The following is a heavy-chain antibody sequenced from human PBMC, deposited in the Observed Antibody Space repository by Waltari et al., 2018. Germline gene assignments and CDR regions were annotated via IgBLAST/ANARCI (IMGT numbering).Heavy chain of an antibody. J-gene: IGHJ4*02. CDR2: ISYDGSNK. D-gene: IGHD6-19*01. CDR1: GFTFSSYG. CDR3: AKDRGGWHLGGFVDY. V-gene: IGHV3-30*18. Sequence: QVQLVESGGGVVQPVRSLRLSCAASGFTFSSYGMHLVRQAPGKGLEWVAVISYDGSNKYYADSVKGRFTISRDNSKNTLYLQMNSLRAEDTAVYYCAKDRGGWHLGGFVDYWGQGTLVTVSS.